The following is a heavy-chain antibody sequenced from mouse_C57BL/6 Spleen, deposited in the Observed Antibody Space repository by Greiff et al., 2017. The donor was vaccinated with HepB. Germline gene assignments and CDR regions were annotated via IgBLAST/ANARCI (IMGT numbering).Heavy chain of an antibody. CDR3: ARRGPYYAMDY. CDR2: ISNGGGST. CDR1: GFTFSDYY. V-gene: IGHV5-12*01. Sequence: EVQLVESGGGLVQPGGSLKLSCAASGFTFSDYYMYWVRQTPEKRLEWVAYISNGGGSTYYPDTVKGRFTISRDNAKNTLYLQMSRLKSEDTAMYYCARRGPYYAMDYWGQGTSVTVSS. J-gene: IGHJ4*01.